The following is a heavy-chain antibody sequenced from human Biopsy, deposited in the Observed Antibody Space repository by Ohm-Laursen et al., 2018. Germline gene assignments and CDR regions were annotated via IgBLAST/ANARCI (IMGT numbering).Heavy chain of an antibody. J-gene: IGHJ5*02. V-gene: IGHV3-21*01. CDR3: AREAAINYGDSWYEAGFDP. CDR2: ISTSSTYI. Sequence: SLRLSCAASGFSFCSYSMNWVRQAPGKGLEWVSSISTSSTYIYYADSVQCRFSISRDDALISLYLQMNSLRAEATAVYYCAREAAINYGDSWYEAGFDPWGQGTLVTVSS. D-gene: IGHD6-13*01. CDR1: GFSFCSYS.